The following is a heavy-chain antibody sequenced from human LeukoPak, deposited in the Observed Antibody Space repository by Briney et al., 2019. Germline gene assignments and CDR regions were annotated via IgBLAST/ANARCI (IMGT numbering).Heavy chain of an antibody. V-gene: IGHV4-39*07. CDR3: ARETRQLWLHYYIDV. D-gene: IGHD5-18*01. J-gene: IGHJ6*03. CDR2: IYYSGST. Sequence: SSETLSLTCTVSGGSISSSSYYWGWIRQPPGEGLEWIGSIYYSGSTYYNPSLKSRVTISVDTSKNQFSLKLSSVTAADTAVYYCARETRQLWLHYYIDVWGKGTTVTVSS. CDR1: GGSISSSSYY.